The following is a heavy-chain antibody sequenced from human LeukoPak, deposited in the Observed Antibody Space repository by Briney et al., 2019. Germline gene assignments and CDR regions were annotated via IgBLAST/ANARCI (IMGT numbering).Heavy chain of an antibody. CDR2: INEDGSEK. V-gene: IGHV3-7*01. J-gene: IGHJ4*02. CDR3: VRDRSTTTVTRFDS. D-gene: IGHD4-17*01. Sequence: AGGSLRLSCVTSRFSLSNFWMIWVRQAPGKGLEWVANINEDGSEKNYVDSVKGRFTISRDNAKNPLYLQMNSLRAEDTAVYYCVRDRSTTTVTRFDSWGQGTLVTVSS. CDR1: RFSLSNFW.